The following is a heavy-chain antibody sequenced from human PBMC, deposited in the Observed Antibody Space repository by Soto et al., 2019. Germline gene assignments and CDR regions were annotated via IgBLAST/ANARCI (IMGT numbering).Heavy chain of an antibody. CDR1: GFPLSMSA. Sequence: PRGSLRLSCASSGFPLSMSAVNWVRHAPGKGLEWVSYIIDSGDREYYSASVKGRFTISRDRYKNTVSLQMASLRAEDTAVFYCAKDRGMIVKAGDAFELWGQGTKVTVSS. CDR3: AKDRGMIVKAGDAFEL. J-gene: IGHJ3*01. D-gene: IGHD3-16*02. CDR2: IIDSGDRE. V-gene: IGHV3-23*01.